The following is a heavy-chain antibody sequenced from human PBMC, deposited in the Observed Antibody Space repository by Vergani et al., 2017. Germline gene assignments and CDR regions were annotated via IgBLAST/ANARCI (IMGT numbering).Heavy chain of an antibody. D-gene: IGHD1-7*01. Sequence: QLQLQESGPGLVKPSETLSLTCTVSGGSISSSRYYWGWIRQPPGKGLEWIGSIYYSGSTYYNPSLKSRVTISVDTSKNQFSLKLSSVTAADTAVYYCARQELYAPFDPWGQGTLVTVSS. V-gene: IGHV4-39*01. CDR3: ARQELYAPFDP. J-gene: IGHJ5*02. CDR2: IYYSGST. CDR1: GGSISSSRYY.